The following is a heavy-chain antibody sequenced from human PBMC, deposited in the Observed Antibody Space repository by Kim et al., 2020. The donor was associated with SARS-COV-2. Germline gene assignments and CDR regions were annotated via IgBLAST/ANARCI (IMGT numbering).Heavy chain of an antibody. D-gene: IGHD6-6*01. V-gene: IGHV4-4*02. Sequence: NPSLKRRVTISVDNSKNQFYLKLSSVTAADTAVYYCARVPSKQLEHWFDPWGQGTLVTVSS. J-gene: IGHJ5*02. CDR3: ARVPSKQLEHWFDP.